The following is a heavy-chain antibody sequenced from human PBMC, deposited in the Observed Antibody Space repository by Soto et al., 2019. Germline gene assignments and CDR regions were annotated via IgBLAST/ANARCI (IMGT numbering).Heavy chain of an antibody. CDR1: GFTFTRYS. CDR3: ARESEDLTANFDY. CDR2: ISSTTNYI. Sequence: GGSLRLSCGASGFTFTRYSMNWGRQAPGKGLEWVSSISSTTNYIYYGDSMKGRFTISRDNAKNSLYLEMNSLRAEDTAAYYCARESEDLTANFDYWGQGTLVTVSS. J-gene: IGHJ4*02. V-gene: IGHV3-21*06.